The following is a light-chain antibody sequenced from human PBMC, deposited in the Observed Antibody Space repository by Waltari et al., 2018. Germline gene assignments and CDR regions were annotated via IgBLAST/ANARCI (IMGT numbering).Light chain of an antibody. CDR2: AAS. V-gene: IGKV1-6*01. J-gene: IGKJ1*01. CDR3: LQDYNYPRT. Sequence: AIQMTQSPSSLSASVGDRVTITCRASQGIRNDLGVYKQKQGKAPKFLIYAASSLQTGVPSRFSGSGSGTDFTLTISSLQPEDFATYYCLQDYNYPRTFGQGTKVDIK. CDR1: QGIRND.